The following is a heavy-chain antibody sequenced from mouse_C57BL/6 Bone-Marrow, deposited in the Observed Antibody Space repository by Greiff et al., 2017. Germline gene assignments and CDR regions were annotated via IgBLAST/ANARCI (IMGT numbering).Heavy chain of an antibody. CDR3: ARWDYGSSYWYFYV. CDR1: GYSLTSDY. D-gene: IGHD1-1*01. CDR2: ISSSGST. V-gene: IGHV3-8*01. Sequence: EVQGVESGPGLAKPSQTLSLTCSVTGYSLTSDYWNWIRTFPGNKLEYMGYISSSGSTDYKPSLKSRISITRDPSKNQYSLPLNSVTTEYTATYYCARWDYGSSYWYFYVWGTGTTVTVSS. J-gene: IGHJ1*03.